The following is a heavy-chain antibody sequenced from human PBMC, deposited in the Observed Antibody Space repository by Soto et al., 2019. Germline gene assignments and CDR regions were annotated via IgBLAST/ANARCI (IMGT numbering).Heavy chain of an antibody. V-gene: IGHV4-39*01. CDR2: IYYSGST. CDR3: ARLGYCSGGSCPDHYYYYMDV. CDR1: GGSISSSSYY. Sequence: SETLSLTCTVSGGSISSSSYYWGWIRQPPGKGLEWIGSIYYSGSTYYNPSLKSRVTISVDTSKNQFSLKLSSVTAADTAVYYCARLGYCSGGSCPDHYYYYMDVWGKGTTVTVSS. J-gene: IGHJ6*03. D-gene: IGHD2-15*01.